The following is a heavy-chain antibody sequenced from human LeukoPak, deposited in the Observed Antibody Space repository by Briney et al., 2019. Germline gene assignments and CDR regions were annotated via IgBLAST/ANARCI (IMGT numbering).Heavy chain of an antibody. CDR2: IIPIFGTA. CDR1: GGTFSSYA. CDR3: ARRPVTLTTGTTGDWFDP. Sequence: ASVTVSCKASGGTFSSYAISWVRQAPGQGLEWMGGIIPIFGTANYAQKFQGRVTITADESTSTAYMELSSLRSEDTAVYYCARRPVTLTTGTTGDWFDPWGQGTLVTVSS. D-gene: IGHD1-1*01. V-gene: IGHV1-69*13. J-gene: IGHJ5*02.